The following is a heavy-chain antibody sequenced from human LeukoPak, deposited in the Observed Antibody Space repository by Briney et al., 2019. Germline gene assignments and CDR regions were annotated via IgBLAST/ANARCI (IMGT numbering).Heavy chain of an antibody. CDR2: IYTSGST. V-gene: IGHV4-4*07. J-gene: IGHJ6*03. D-gene: IGHD6-19*01. CDR1: GGSISSYY. CDR3: ARVYSGWYSDYYYMDV. Sequence: PSETLSLTCTVSGGSISSYYWSWIRQPAGKGLEWIGRIYTSGSTNYNPSLKSRVTISVDKSKNQFSLKPSSVTAADTAVYYCARVYSGWYSDYYYMDVWGKGTTVTVSS.